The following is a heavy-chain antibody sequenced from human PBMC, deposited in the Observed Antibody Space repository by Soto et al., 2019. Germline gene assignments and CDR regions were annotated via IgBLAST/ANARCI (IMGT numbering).Heavy chain of an antibody. D-gene: IGHD3-9*01. CDR3: ATDRGTGYQPCYFDY. CDR2: IWYDGSNK. Sequence: QVQLVESGGGVVQPGRSLRLSCAASGFTFSSYGMHWVRQAPGKGLEWVAVIWYDGSNKYYADSVKGRFTISRDNSKNTLYLQMNSLRAEDTAVYYCATDRGTGYQPCYFDYWGQGTLVTVSS. V-gene: IGHV3-33*01. J-gene: IGHJ4*02. CDR1: GFTFSSYG.